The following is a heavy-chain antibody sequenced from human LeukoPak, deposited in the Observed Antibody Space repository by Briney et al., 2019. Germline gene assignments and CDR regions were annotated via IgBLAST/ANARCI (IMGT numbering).Heavy chain of an antibody. CDR2: ISSSSSTI. CDR1: GFTFSSYS. Sequence: GGSLRLSCAASGFTFSSYSMNWVRQAPGKGLEWVSYISSSSSTIYYADSVKGRFTISRDNAKNSLYLQMNSLRAEDTAVYYCARSRDGYNRKYYFDYWGQGTLVTVSS. D-gene: IGHD5-12*01. CDR3: ARSRDGYNRKYYFDY. V-gene: IGHV3-48*01. J-gene: IGHJ4*02.